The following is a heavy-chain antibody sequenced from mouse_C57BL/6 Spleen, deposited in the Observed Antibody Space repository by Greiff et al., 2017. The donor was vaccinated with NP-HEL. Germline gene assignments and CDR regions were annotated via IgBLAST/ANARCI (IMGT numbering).Heavy chain of an antibody. CDR3: ARWGWDWYFDV. Sequence: QVQLQQPGAELVRPGSSVKLSCKASGYTFTSYWMHWVKQRPIQGLEWIGNIDPSDSETHYNQKFKDKATLTVDKSSSTAYMQLSSLTSEDSAVYYCARWGWDWYFDVWGTGTTVTVSS. J-gene: IGHJ1*03. CDR2: IDPSDSET. D-gene: IGHD3-3*01. V-gene: IGHV1-52*01. CDR1: GYTFTSYW.